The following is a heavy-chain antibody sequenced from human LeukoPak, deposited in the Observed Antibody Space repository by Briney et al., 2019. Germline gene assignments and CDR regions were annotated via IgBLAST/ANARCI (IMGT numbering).Heavy chain of an antibody. CDR1: GGSFTGYY. V-gene: IGHV4-34*01. CDR3: VRGILEYYYFDL. D-gene: IGHD3-3*01. CDR2: IHYRGAT. Sequence: PSETLTLTCAVSGGSFTGYYWSWIRQAPGKGLEWVGEIHYRGATNYKPSLRRRVTISRYTSENQVSLKLRSVTAAVTAVYYCVRGILEYYYFDLWGSGTLVTVSS. J-gene: IGHJ2*01.